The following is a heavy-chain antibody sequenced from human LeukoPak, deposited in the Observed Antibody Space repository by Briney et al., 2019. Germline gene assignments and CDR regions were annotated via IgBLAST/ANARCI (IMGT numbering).Heavy chain of an antibody. V-gene: IGHV1-69*13. CDR3: ARDANGDYANYYYYYYMDV. Sequence: ASVKVSCKASGGTFSSYAISWVRQAPGQGLEWMGGIIPIFGTANYAQKFQGRVTITADESTSTAYMELSSLRSEDTAVYYCARDANGDYANYYYYYYMDVWGKGTTVTVSS. J-gene: IGHJ6*03. CDR2: IIPIFGTA. D-gene: IGHD4-17*01. CDR1: GGTFSSYA.